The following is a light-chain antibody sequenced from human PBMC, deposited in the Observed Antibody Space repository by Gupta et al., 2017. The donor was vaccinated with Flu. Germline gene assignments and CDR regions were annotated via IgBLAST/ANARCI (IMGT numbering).Light chain of an antibody. Sequence: EIVLTQSPATLSLSPGERATLSCRASQSIGDYLDWYQQKPGQAPRRLIYHASNRAKGSTPSCSGSGVATDVNITIISGVPADFEVYYCQQRGSGPPGLTFGPGTKVDVK. CDR2: HAS. CDR1: QSIGDY. V-gene: IGKV3-11*01. CDR3: QQRGSGPPGLT. J-gene: IGKJ3*01.